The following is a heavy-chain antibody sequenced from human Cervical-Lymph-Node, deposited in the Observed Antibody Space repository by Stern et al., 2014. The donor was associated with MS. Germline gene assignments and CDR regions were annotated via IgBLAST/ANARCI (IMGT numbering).Heavy chain of an antibody. CDR1: GYTFTDYA. V-gene: IGHV1-3*01. Sequence: QVQLVESGAEVKKPGASVKVSCKASGYTFTDYAIHWVRQAPGQGLEWMGWLIAGNGNTMYSRAFQDRINMTRATSASTAYMELSGLRSGDTAVYYCTTNYHYWGQGTLVTVSS. D-gene: IGHD1-14*01. J-gene: IGHJ4*02. CDR2: LIAGNGNT. CDR3: TTNYHY.